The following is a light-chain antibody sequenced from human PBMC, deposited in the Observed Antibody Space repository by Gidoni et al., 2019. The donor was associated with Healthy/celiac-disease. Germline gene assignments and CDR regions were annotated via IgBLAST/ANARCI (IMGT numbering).Light chain of an antibody. CDR2: WAS. CDR1: QSVLYSSNNKNY. Sequence: DIVMTQSPDSLAVSLGDRATINCKSSQSVLYSSNNKNYLAWYQQKPGQPPKMLIYWASTRESGVPDRFSGSGSGTDFTLNISSLQAEDVAVYYCQQYYNIPKTFGQGTKVEIK. CDR3: QQYYNIPKT. J-gene: IGKJ1*01. V-gene: IGKV4-1*01.